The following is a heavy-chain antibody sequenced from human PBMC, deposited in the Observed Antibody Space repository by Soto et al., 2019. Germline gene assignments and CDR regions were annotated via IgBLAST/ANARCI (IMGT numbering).Heavy chain of an antibody. J-gene: IGHJ4*02. CDR1: GFAFSSYG. D-gene: IGHD6-19*01. V-gene: IGHV3-7*01. CDR3: ARLSQWLTTSHYFDC. CDR2: IKQDGSEK. Sequence: GGSLRLSCAASGFAFSSYGMHWVRQAPGKGLEWVANIKQDGSEKYYVDSVKGRFTISRDNAKNSLYLQMNNLRAEDSAVYYCARLSQWLTTSHYFDCWGQGTLVTVSS.